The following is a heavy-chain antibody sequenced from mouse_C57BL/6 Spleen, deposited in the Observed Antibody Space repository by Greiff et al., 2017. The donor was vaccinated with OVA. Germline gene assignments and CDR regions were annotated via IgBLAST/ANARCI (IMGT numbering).Heavy chain of an antibody. CDR3: ASGNRAWFAY. CDR2: IDPSDSYT. D-gene: IGHD2-1*01. Sequence: QVQLQQSGAELVRPGTSVKLSCKASGYTFTSYWMHWVKQRPGQGLEWIGVIDPSDSYTNYNQKFKGKATLTVDTSSSTAYMQLSSLTSEDSAVYYCASGNRAWFAYWGQGTLVTVSA. CDR1: GYTFTSYW. J-gene: IGHJ3*01. V-gene: IGHV1-59*01.